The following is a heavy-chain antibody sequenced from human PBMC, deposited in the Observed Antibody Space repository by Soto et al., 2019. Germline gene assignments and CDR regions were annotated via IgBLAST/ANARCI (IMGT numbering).Heavy chain of an antibody. CDR2: IYYSGST. J-gene: IGHJ4*02. CDR3: ARVIAGAGADLALGY. Sequence: SETLSLTCTVSGGSISSYYWSWIRRPPGKGLEWIGYIYYSGSTNYNPSLKSRVTISVDTSKNQFSLKLSSVTAADTAVYYCARVIAGAGADLALGYWGQGTLVTAPQ. CDR1: GGSISSYY. V-gene: IGHV4-59*01. D-gene: IGHD6-13*01.